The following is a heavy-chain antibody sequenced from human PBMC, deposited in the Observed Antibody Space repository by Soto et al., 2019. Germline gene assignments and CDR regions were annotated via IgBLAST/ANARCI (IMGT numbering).Heavy chain of an antibody. CDR3: ASLDFYCYYYYYYYIDV. CDR2: IYYSGST. CDR1: GGSISSYY. J-gene: IGHJ6*03. V-gene: IGHV4-59*08. D-gene: IGHD3-3*01. Sequence: SETLSLTCTVSGGSISSYYWSWIRQPPGKGLEWIGYIYYSGSTNYNPSLKSRVTISVDTSKNQFSLKLSSVTAADTAVYYCASLDFYCYYYYYYYIDVWDQGTKVTVSS.